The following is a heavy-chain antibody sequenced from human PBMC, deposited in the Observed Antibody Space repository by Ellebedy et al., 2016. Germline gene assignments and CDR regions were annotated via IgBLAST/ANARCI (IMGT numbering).Heavy chain of an antibody. D-gene: IGHD2-2*01. J-gene: IGHJ4*02. CDR2: IYYSGST. Sequence: SETLSLXXTVSGGSVSSGSYYWSWIRQPPGKGLEWIGYIYYSGSTNYNPSLKSRVTISVDTSKNQFSLKLSSVTAADTAVYYCASLGPAALHVHYYFDYWGQGTLVTVSS. CDR1: GGSVSSGSYY. CDR3: ASLGPAALHVHYYFDY. V-gene: IGHV4-61*01.